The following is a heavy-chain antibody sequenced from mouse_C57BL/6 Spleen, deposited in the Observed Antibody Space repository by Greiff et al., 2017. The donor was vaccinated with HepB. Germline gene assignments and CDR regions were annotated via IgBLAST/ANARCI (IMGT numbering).Heavy chain of an antibody. J-gene: IGHJ4*01. CDR1: GYTFTDYE. Sequence: QVQLQQSGAELVRPGASVTLSCKASGYTFTDYEMHWVKQTPVHGLEWIGAIDPETGGTAYNQKFKGKAILTADKSSSTAYMQLRSLTSEDSAFYYCTRFLLEMDYWGQGTSVTVSS. CDR2: IDPETGGT. V-gene: IGHV1-15*01. CDR3: TRFLLEMDY. D-gene: IGHD2-10*01.